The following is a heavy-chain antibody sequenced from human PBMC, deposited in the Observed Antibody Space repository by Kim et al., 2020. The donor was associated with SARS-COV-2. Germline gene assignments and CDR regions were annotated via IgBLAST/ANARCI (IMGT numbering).Heavy chain of an antibody. J-gene: IGHJ6*02. CDR1: GFTFSSHA. CDR2: VWCDGSGT. Sequence: GGSLRLSCAASGFTFSSHAMHWVRQAPGKGLEWVSAVWCDGSGTYYADSVRGRFTISRDNSKNTLYLQMNSLRAEDTAVYYCAKAEGAPIVGAPPGYYNYYYGMDVWGQGTAVTVTS. D-gene: IGHD1-26*01. V-gene: IGHV3-23*05. CDR3: AKAEGAPIVGAPPGYYNYYYGMDV.